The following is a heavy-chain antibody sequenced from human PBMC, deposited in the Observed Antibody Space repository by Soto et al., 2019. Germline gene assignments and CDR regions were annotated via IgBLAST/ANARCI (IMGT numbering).Heavy chain of an antibody. D-gene: IGHD6-13*01. CDR3: AGVGSSWYLGMDV. J-gene: IGHJ6*02. CDR1: GGSISNYY. Sequence: SETLSLTCTVSGGSISNYYWSWIRQPPGMGLEWIGYIYYTGSTNYNPSLKSRVTISVDTSKNQFSLKLSSVTAADTAVYYCAGVGSSWYLGMDVWGQGTTVTVS. CDR2: IYYTGST. V-gene: IGHV4-59*01.